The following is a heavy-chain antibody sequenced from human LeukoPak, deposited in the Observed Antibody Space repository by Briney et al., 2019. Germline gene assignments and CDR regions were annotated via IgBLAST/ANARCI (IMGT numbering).Heavy chain of an antibody. V-gene: IGHV3-7*01. D-gene: IGHD1-26*01. CDR3: ARDFRGSLGY. J-gene: IGHJ4*02. CDR2: IKQDGSEK. CDR1: GFTFSTYW. Sequence: GGSLRLSCAASGFTFSTYWMSWVRQAPGKGLEWVANIKQDGSEKYYVDSVRGRFSISRDNAKNSLYLQLNSLRAEDTAVYYCARDFRGSLGYWGQGTLVTVSS.